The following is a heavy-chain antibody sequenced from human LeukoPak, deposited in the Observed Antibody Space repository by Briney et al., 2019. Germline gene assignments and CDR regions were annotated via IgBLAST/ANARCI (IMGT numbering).Heavy chain of an antibody. V-gene: IGHV1-24*01. D-gene: IGHD4-11*01. CDR2: FGPEDGET. CDR3: ATHATRAPKTGYYFDY. Sequence: ASVKVSCKVSGYTLTELSMHWVRQAPGKGLEWMGGFGPEDGETIYAQKFQGRVTMTEDTSTDTAYMELSSLRSEDTAVYYCATHATRAPKTGYYFDYWGQGTLVTVSS. CDR1: GYTLTELS. J-gene: IGHJ4*02.